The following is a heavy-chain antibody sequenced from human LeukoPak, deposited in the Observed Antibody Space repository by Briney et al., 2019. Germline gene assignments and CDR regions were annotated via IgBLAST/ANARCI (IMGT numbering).Heavy chain of an antibody. Sequence: PGGSLRLSCAASGFTFSSSGMHWVRQAPGKGLEWVAVISNDESNKYYADSVKGRFTISRDNSKNTLYLQMNSLRVEDTAVYYCARGDGYNFFDCWGQGTLVTVSS. CDR3: ARGDGYNFFDC. V-gene: IGHV3-30*03. CDR1: GFTFSSSG. J-gene: IGHJ4*02. D-gene: IGHD5-24*01. CDR2: ISNDESNK.